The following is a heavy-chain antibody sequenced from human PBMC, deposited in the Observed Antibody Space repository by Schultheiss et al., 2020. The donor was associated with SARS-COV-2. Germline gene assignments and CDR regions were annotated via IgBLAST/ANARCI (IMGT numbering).Heavy chain of an antibody. J-gene: IGHJ6*02. CDR1: GYSFISYW. CDR2: IYPGDSDT. Sequence: GESLKISCKGSGYSFISYWIGWVRQMPGKGLEWMGIIYPGDSDTRYSPSFQGQVTISADKSISTAYLQWSSLKASDTAMYYCARRGGSAMGLYYYYYGMDVWGQGTTVTVSS. V-gene: IGHV5-51*01. D-gene: IGHD6-25*01. CDR3: ARRGGSAMGLYYYYYGMDV.